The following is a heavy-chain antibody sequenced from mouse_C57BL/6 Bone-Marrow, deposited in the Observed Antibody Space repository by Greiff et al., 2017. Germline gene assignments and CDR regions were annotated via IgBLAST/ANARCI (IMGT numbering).Heavy chain of an antibody. D-gene: IGHD1-1*01. CDR3: TAWCPYGSGRYFDY. Sequence: EVQLQQSGAELVRPGASVKLSCKASGFNIKDDYMHWVKQRPEQGLEWIGWIDPENGDTEYDSKFKGKATITADTSSNTAYLQLSSLTSEDTAVYYCTAWCPYGSGRYFDYWGQGTTLTVSS. J-gene: IGHJ2*01. CDR2: IDPENGDT. CDR1: GFNIKDDY. V-gene: IGHV14-4*01.